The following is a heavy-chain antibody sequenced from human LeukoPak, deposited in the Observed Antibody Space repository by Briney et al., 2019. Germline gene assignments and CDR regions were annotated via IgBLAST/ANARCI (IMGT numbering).Heavy chain of an antibody. V-gene: IGHV3-23*01. D-gene: IGHD3-16*02. Sequence: GGSLRLSCAASGFTFSSYAMSWVRQAPGKGLEWVSAISGSGGSTYYADSVKGRFTISRDNSKNTLYLQMNSLRAEDTAVYYCAKDGDDYVWGSYREYYSDYWGQGTLVTVSS. J-gene: IGHJ4*02. CDR2: ISGSGGST. CDR3: AKDGDDYVWGSYREYYSDY. CDR1: GFTFSSYA.